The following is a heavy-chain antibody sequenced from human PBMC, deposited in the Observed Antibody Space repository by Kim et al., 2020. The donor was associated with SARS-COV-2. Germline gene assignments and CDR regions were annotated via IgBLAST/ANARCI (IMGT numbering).Heavy chain of an antibody. V-gene: IGHV3-74*01. CDR3: ARGGAYSSSWYYHYYYYGMDV. CDR1: GFTFSSYW. CDR2: INSDGSST. J-gene: IGHJ6*02. D-gene: IGHD6-13*01. Sequence: GGSLRLSCAASGFTFSSYWMHWVRQAPGKGLVWVSRINSDGSSTSYADSVKGRFTISRDNAKNTLYLQMNSLRAEDTAVYYCARGGAYSSSWYYHYYYYGMDVWGQGTTVTVSS.